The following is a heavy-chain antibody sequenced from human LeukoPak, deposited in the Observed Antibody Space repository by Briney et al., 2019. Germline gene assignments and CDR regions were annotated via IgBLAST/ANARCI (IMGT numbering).Heavy chain of an antibody. CDR2: IKLDGSEK. D-gene: IGHD3/OR15-3a*01. Sequence: GGSLRLSCVDAGFSFGKYWMSWVRQAPGKGLEWVANIKLDGSEKNYVDSVKGRFTISRDNTKNSLYLQTNSLRAEDTAVFYCARDQYDTWSRRGNFDSWGQGTLVIVSS. CDR3: ARDQYDTWSRRGNFDS. CDR1: GFSFGKYW. V-gene: IGHV3-7*03. J-gene: IGHJ4*02.